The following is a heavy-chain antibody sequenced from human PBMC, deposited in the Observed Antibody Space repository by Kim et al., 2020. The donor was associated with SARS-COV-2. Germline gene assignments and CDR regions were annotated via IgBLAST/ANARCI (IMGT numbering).Heavy chain of an antibody. CDR2: IYYDGKT. CDR3: MKSKGPDSDF. Sequence: SETLSLTCDVSGDSISTTNQHWDWIRQFPGQGLEWIGYIYYDGKTYYNPSLESRVSISVDTSKNQFYLRLTSVTAADTAIYFCMKSKGPDSDFWGPGTLV. V-gene: IGHV4-39*07. J-gene: IGHJ4*02. D-gene: IGHD2-15*01. CDR1: GDSISTTNQH.